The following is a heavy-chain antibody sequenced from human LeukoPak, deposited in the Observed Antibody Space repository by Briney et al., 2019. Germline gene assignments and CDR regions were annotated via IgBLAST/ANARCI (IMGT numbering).Heavy chain of an antibody. Sequence: GGSLRLSCAASGFTFSSYEMNWVRQAPGKGLEWVSYISSSGSTIYYADSVKGRFTISRDNAKNSLYLQMNSLRAEDTAVYYCARDRGDGYNFIFDYWGQGTLVTVSS. CDR1: GFTFSSYE. CDR3: ARDRGDGYNFIFDY. J-gene: IGHJ4*02. V-gene: IGHV3-48*03. D-gene: IGHD5-24*01. CDR2: ISSSGSTI.